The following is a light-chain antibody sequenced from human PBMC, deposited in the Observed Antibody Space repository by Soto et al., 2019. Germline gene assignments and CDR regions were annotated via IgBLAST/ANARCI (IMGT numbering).Light chain of an antibody. CDR1: QTIINY. V-gene: IGKV1-39*01. CDR2: AAS. Sequence: DIQMTQSPSSLSASVGDRVTITCRASQTIINYLNWYQQKPGKAPKLLIYAASTLQSVVPSRFSGSGSGTDFTLSIGSLQPEDFATYYCQQSYSTPRTFGQGTKVEIK. J-gene: IGKJ1*01. CDR3: QQSYSTPRT.